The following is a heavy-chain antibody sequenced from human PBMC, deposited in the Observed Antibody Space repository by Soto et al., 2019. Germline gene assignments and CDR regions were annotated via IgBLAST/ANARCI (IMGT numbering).Heavy chain of an antibody. Sequence: EVQLLESGGGLVQPGGSLRLSCAASGFTFSSYAMSWVRQAPGKGLEWVSAISGSGGSTYYADSVKGRFTISRDNSKNTRHLQMIMLRAEDTAGYYCAPRLRFGVLYYWGQGTLVTVSS. CDR1: GFTFSSYA. CDR2: ISGSGGST. CDR3: APRLRFGVLYY. D-gene: IGHD3-10*01. V-gene: IGHV3-23*01. J-gene: IGHJ4*02.